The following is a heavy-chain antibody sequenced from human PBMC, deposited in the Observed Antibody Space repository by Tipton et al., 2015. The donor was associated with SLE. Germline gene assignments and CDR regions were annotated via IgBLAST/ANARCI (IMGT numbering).Heavy chain of an antibody. CDR1: GYTFTSYD. Sequence: QVQLVQSGAEVKKPGASVKVSCKASGYTFTSYDINWVRQATGQGLECMGWMNPNSGDAGYALKFQGRVTMTRNISKSTAYMELSSLRSEDTAVYYCARRWDCSGGSCQGSFGYWGQGTLVTVSS. V-gene: IGHV1-8*01. D-gene: IGHD2-15*01. CDR2: MNPNSGDA. CDR3: ARRWDCSGGSCQGSFGY. J-gene: IGHJ4*02.